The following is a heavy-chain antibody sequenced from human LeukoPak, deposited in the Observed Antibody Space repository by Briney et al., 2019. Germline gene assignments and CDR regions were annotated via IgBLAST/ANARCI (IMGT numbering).Heavy chain of an antibody. D-gene: IGHD6-13*01. J-gene: IGHJ4*02. CDR2: IYHSGST. V-gene: IGHV4-30-2*01. CDR1: GGSISSGGYS. Sequence: PSETLSLTCAVSGGSISSGGYSWSWIRQPPGKGLEWIGYIYHSGSTYYNPSLKSRVTISVDTSKNQFSLKLSSVTAADTAVYYCAKLRGGIAAAGTFDYWGQGTLVIVSS. CDR3: AKLRGGIAAAGTFDY.